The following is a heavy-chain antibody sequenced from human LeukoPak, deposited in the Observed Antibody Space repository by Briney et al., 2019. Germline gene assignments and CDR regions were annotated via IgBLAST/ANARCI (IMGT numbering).Heavy chain of an antibody. J-gene: IGHJ5*02. Sequence: SETLSLTCTVSGGSISSYYWSWIRQPPGKGLEWIGYINYSGSTDYNPSLKSRVTISVDTSKNQFSLKLSSVTAADTAVYYCARDRLNVLRFLEWFDPWGQGTLVAVSS. V-gene: IGHV4-59*12. D-gene: IGHD3-3*01. CDR1: GGSISSYY. CDR3: ARDRLNVLRFLEWFDP. CDR2: INYSGST.